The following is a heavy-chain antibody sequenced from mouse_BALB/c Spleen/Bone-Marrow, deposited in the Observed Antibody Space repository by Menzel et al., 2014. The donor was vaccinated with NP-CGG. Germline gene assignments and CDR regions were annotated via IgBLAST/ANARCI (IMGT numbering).Heavy chain of an antibody. CDR2: ILPGSGTA. Sequence: QVQLQQSGAELMKPGASVKISCKATGYTLSNYWIDWVKQRPGHGLEWIGEILPGSGTANYNEKFKGKATFTADTSSNTAYMQLSSLTSEDSALYYCARVSVVPYYFDFWGQGTTLTVSS. V-gene: IGHV1-9*01. CDR3: ARVSVVPYYFDF. D-gene: IGHD1-1*01. J-gene: IGHJ2*01. CDR1: GYTLSNYW.